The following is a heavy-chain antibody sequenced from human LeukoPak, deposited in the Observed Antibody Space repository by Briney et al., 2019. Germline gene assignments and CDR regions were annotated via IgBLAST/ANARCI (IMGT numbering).Heavy chain of an antibody. CDR1: GYTLTSYD. CDR2: MNPNSGNT. CDR3: ARIRYGDYRSDYYYYMDV. J-gene: IGHJ6*03. Sequence: ASVKVSCKASGYTLTSYDINWVRQATGQGLEWMGWMNPNSGNTGYAQKFQGRVTMTRNTSISTAYMELSSLRSEDTAVYYCARIRYGDYRSDYYYYMDVWGKGTTVTISS. V-gene: IGHV1-8*01. D-gene: IGHD4-17*01.